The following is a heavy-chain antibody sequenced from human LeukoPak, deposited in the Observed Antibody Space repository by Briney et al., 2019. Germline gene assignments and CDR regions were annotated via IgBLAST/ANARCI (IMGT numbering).Heavy chain of an antibody. CDR3: ARYCSGGSCYRTLFDY. Sequence: GASVKVSCKASGYTFTSYGISWVRQAPGQGLEWTGWISAYNGNTNYAQKLQGRVTMTTDTSTSTAYMELRSLRSDDTAVYYCARYCSGGSCYRTLFDYWGQGTLVTVSS. V-gene: IGHV1-18*01. CDR1: GYTFTSYG. D-gene: IGHD2-15*01. CDR2: ISAYNGNT. J-gene: IGHJ4*02.